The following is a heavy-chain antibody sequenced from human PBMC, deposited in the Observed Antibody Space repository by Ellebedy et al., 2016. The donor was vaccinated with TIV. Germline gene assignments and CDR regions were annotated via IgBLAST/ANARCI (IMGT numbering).Heavy chain of an antibody. Sequence: LSLTCAASGFTFSNYWMTWVRQAPGKGLEWVANIKQDGSEKYSIDSVKGRFSISRDNAKNSMYLQMNSLRDEDTAVYYCARDQWLGRAYYFDYWGQGTLLTVSS. CDR3: ARDQWLGRAYYFDY. V-gene: IGHV3-7*01. D-gene: IGHD6-19*01. CDR1: GFTFSNYW. J-gene: IGHJ4*02. CDR2: IKQDGSEK.